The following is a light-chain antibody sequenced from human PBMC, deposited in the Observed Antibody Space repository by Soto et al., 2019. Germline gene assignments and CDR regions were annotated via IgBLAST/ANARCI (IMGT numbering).Light chain of an antibody. CDR2: DVS. Sequence: QSALTQPASVSGSPGQSITISCTGTSSDVGGYNYVSWYQQHPGKAPKLMIYDVSNRPSGVSNRFSGSKSGNTASLTISGLQAEDEADYYCSSYTCSSTPNVFGTGTKLTVL. J-gene: IGLJ1*01. CDR3: SSYTCSSTPNV. V-gene: IGLV2-14*01. CDR1: SSDVGGYNY.